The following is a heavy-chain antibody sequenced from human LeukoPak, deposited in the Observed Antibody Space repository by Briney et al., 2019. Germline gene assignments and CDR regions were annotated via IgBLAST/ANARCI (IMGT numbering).Heavy chain of an antibody. CDR3: ARDKGGSSWTSGFDY. CDR1: GFTVSSNY. V-gene: IGHV3-53*01. J-gene: IGHJ4*02. D-gene: IGHD6-13*01. CDR2: IYSGGST. Sequence: GGPLRLSCAASGFTVSSNYMSWVRQAPGRGLEWVSVIYSGGSTYYADSVKGRFTISRDNSKNTLYLQMNSLRAEDRAVYYCARDKGGSSWTSGFDYWGQGTLVTVSS.